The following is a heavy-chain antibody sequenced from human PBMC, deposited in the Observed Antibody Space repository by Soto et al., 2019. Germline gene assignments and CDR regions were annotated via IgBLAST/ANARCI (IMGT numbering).Heavy chain of an antibody. CDR1: GYLFTNYW. Sequence: PGEPLKISSQGSGYLFTNYWIGWVRPLPGKGLEWMGIIHGGDSNTRYSPSFDGQVSISTDKSINIAYLQWSSLKASDTAMYYCARRVTSSTGWDYWGQGTLVTVSA. J-gene: IGHJ4*02. V-gene: IGHV5-51*01. CDR3: ARRVTSSTGWDY. CDR2: IHGGDSNT. D-gene: IGHD6-19*01.